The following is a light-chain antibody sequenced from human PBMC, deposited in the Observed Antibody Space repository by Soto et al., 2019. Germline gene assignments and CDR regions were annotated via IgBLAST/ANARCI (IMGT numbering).Light chain of an antibody. Sequence: DIQMTQSPSSLSASVRDRVTITCRASQSISSYLNWYQQKPGKAPKLLIYDASNLETGVPSRFSGSGSGTEFTLTISSLQPDDFATYYCQHYNSYSEAFGQGTKVDIK. V-gene: IGKV1-5*01. J-gene: IGKJ1*01. CDR1: QSISSY. CDR3: QHYNSYSEA. CDR2: DAS.